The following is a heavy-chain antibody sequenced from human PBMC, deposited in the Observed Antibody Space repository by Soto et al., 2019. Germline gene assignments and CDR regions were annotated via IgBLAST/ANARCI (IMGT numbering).Heavy chain of an antibody. CDR2: ISAYNGNT. Sequence: QVQLVQSGAEVKKPGASVKVSCKASGYTFTSYGIRCVRQSPGHGLELMGWISAYNGNTNYAQKLQGRVTMTTDTSTSTAYMGLRSLRYDDTAGYYCARYRHPWFYWGQGPLVTVSS. CDR3: ARYRHPWFY. CDR1: GYTFTSYG. J-gene: IGHJ4*02. D-gene: IGHD3-9*01. V-gene: IGHV1-18*01.